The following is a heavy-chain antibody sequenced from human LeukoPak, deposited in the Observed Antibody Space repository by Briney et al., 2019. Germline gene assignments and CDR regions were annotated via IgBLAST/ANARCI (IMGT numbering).Heavy chain of an antibody. CDR2: IYYSGST. Sequence: SETLSLTCTVSGGSISSYYWSWIRQPPGKGLEWIGYIYYSGSTNYNPSLKSRVTISVDTSKNQFSLKLSSVTAADTAVYYCARQVGSSSSDVWGQGTTVTVSS. D-gene: IGHD6-13*01. V-gene: IGHV4-59*08. CDR1: GGSISSYY. CDR3: ARQVGSSSSDV. J-gene: IGHJ6*02.